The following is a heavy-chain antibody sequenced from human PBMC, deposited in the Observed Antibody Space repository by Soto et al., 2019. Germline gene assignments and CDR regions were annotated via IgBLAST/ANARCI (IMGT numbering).Heavy chain of an antibody. J-gene: IGHJ6*03. CDR1: GGTFSSYA. D-gene: IGHD3-10*01. V-gene: IGHV1-69*13. Sequence: SVKVSCKASGGTFSSYAISWVRQAPGQGLEWMGGIIPIFGTANYAQKFQGRVTITADESTSTAYMELSSLRSEDTAVYYCGRGPILITIVRGVMGYYYYSMDVWGKGTTVTVSS. CDR2: IIPIFGTA. CDR3: GRGPILITIVRGVMGYYYYSMDV.